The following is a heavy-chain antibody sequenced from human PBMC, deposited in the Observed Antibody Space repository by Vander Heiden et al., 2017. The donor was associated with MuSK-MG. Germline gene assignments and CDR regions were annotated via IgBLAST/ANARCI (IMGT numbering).Heavy chain of an antibody. Sequence: VQRQQPDAVLLKAPETRSLTCAVYVRSFSGYYWSWIRQPPGKGLGWLGEINHSGRTNYNPSCKSRVRIPVDTSKNQLPLKLRSLPAADPAVYYYGRKAETYYSYGVDVWGQGRTVT. D-gene: IGHD6-25*01. CDR2: INHSGRT. V-gene: IGHV4-34*01. CDR3: GRKAETYYSYGVDV. CDR1: VRSFSGYY. J-gene: IGHJ6*02.